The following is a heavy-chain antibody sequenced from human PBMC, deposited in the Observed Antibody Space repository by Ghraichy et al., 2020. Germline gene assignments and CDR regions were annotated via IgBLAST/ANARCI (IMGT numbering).Heavy chain of an antibody. CDR2: IYYRGNT. CDR1: GGSISGYNNY. D-gene: IGHD4-17*01. Sequence: SETLSLTCTVSGGSISGYNNYWGWVRQPPGKGLEWIGAIYYRGNTSYTPSLQSRVTISVDKSRNQFFLNLTSVTAADTAVYFCVTRPRMSPVTTKDWGQGTLVTVSS. CDR3: VTRPRMSPVTTKD. J-gene: IGHJ4*02. V-gene: IGHV4-39*01.